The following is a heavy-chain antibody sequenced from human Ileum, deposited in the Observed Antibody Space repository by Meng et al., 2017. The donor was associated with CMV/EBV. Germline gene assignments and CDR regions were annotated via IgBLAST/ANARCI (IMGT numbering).Heavy chain of an antibody. V-gene: IGHV2-5*02. D-gene: IGHD3-16*01. CDR3: ARSLYYSSYYFDY. CDR2: IYWDEDK. CDR1: GFSFSTRGVG. Sequence: QITLTVSGPTLVKPTQPLPLTCTFSGFSFSTRGVGVGWIRQPPGKALEWLALIYWDEDKGYSPSLKRRLTITKDTSKNQVVLTMTNVDPVDAATYFCARSLYYSSYYFDYWGQGTLVTVSS. J-gene: IGHJ4*02.